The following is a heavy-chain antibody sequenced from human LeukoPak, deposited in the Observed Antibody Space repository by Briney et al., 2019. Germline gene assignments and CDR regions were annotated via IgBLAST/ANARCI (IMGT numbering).Heavy chain of an antibody. V-gene: IGHV6-1*01. CDR3: ASSSIAARPHYFDY. CDR1: GDSVSSNSAA. Sequence: SQTLSLTCAISGDSVSSNSAAWNWIRQSPSRGLEWLGRTYYRSKWYNDYAVSVKSRITINPDTSKNQFSLQLNSVTPEDTAVYYCASSSIAARPHYFDYWGQGTLVTVFS. CDR2: TYYRSKWYN. D-gene: IGHD6-6*01. J-gene: IGHJ4*02.